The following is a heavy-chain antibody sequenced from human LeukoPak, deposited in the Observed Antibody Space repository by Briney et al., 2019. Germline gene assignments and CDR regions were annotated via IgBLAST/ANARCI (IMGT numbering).Heavy chain of an antibody. CDR1: GFIFSYYG. CDR2: IWPDGTIQ. Sequence: PGRSLGLSCAASGFIFSYYGMHWVRQAPGKELEWLAVIWPDGTIQYYADPVKGRFTISRDNSKNTLYLQLTGLRADDSAVYYCARHNHDWGWDFWGQGAQVTVSS. CDR3: ARHNHDWGWDF. D-gene: IGHD2-8*02. J-gene: IGHJ4*02. V-gene: IGHV3-33*01.